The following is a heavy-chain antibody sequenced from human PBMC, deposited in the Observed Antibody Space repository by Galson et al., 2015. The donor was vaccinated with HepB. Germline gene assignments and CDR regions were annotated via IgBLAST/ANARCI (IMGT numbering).Heavy chain of an antibody. CDR3: ARREYANHRVVFKI. Sequence: QSGAEVTKPGESLRISCEGSGYTFSNYWVGWVRQMPGKGLEWMGHIYPGDSDTRYSPSFEGNVTISYDKSINTAYLQWSSLRASDTAIYYCARREYANHRVVFKIWGQGTMVTVS. CDR1: GYTFSNYW. J-gene: IGHJ3*02. D-gene: IGHD2/OR15-2a*01. CDR2: IYPGDSDT. V-gene: IGHV5-51*01.